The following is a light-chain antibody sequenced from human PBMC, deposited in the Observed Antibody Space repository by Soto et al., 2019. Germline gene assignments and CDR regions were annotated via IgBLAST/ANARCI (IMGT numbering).Light chain of an antibody. CDR3: AALDDSLNGWV. CDR2: SNN. Sequence: QPVLTQPPSASGTPGQRVTISCSGSSSNIGSNTVNWYQQLPGTAPKLLTYSNNQRPSGVPDRFSGSKSGTSASLAISGLQSEDEADYYCAALDDSLNGWVFGGGTKLTVL. V-gene: IGLV1-44*01. J-gene: IGLJ3*02. CDR1: SSNIGSNT.